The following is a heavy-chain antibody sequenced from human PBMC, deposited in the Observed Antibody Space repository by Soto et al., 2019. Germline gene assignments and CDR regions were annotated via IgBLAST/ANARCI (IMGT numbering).Heavy chain of an antibody. Sequence: EVQLVESGGGLVQPGGSLKLSCAASGLTFSGSPLHWVRQASGKGLEWVGRIRSKIASYATGYAASVNGRVTISRDDSKNMVYLQMNGLKTEDTAVYYGLRGIYQGGFDPWGQGILVTVSS. CDR3: LRGIYQGGFDP. CDR1: GLTFSGSP. V-gene: IGHV3-73*02. D-gene: IGHD2-2*01. CDR2: IRSKIASYAT. J-gene: IGHJ5*02.